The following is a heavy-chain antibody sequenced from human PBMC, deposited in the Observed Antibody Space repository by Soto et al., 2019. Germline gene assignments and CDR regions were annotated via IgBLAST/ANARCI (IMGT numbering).Heavy chain of an antibody. D-gene: IGHD3-22*01. CDR1: GFTFSSYA. CDR2: ISSNGGST. Sequence: PGGALRLSCSASGFTFSSYAMHWVRQAPGKGLEYVSAISSNGGSTYYAETVKGRFTISRDNSKNTLYLQMSSLRAEDTAVYYCVRGYYDSSGYYYLGPYGMDVWGQGTTVTVSS. V-gene: IGHV3-64D*08. J-gene: IGHJ6*02. CDR3: VRGYYDSSGYYYLGPYGMDV.